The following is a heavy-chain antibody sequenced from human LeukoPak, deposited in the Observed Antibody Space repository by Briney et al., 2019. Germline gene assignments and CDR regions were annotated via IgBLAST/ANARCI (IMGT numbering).Heavy chain of an antibody. Sequence: GGSLRLSCAASGFTFSSYAMHWVRQAPGKGLEWVEVIPYDGSNKYYADSVKGRFTISRDNSKNTLYLQMNSLRAEDTAVYYCAKDFIAVVPEYYFDYWGQGTLVTVSS. CDR2: IPYDGSNK. D-gene: IGHD6-19*01. CDR3: AKDFIAVVPEYYFDY. V-gene: IGHV3-30-3*01. J-gene: IGHJ4*02. CDR1: GFTFSSYA.